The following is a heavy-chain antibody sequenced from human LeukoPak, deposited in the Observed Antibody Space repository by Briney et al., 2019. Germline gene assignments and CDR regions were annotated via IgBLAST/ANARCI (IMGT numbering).Heavy chain of an antibody. Sequence: GGSLRLSCAASGFTVSINYMSWVRQAPGKGLEWVSVVYSGGNTYYADSVKGRFTISRDNSKNTVYLQMNSLRAEDTAVYYCARGETSSYDYWGQGTLVTVSS. CDR2: VYSGGNT. CDR3: ARGETSSYDY. J-gene: IGHJ4*02. CDR1: GFTVSINY. D-gene: IGHD2-2*01. V-gene: IGHV3-53*01.